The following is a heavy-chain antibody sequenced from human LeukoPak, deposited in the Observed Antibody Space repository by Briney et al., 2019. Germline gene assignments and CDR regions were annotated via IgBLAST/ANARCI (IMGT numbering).Heavy chain of an antibody. CDR3: ARGVVVAVTGWFDP. Sequence: SQTLSLTCTVSGGSISSGHYYWSWIRQHPGKGLEWIGYIYYSGSTYSNPSLRSRVTISVDRSKNQFSLKLSSVTAADTAVYYCARGVVVAVTGWFDPWGQGTLVTVSS. CDR1: GGSISSGHYY. D-gene: IGHD2-15*01. V-gene: IGHV4-30-4*08. J-gene: IGHJ5*02. CDR2: IYYSGST.